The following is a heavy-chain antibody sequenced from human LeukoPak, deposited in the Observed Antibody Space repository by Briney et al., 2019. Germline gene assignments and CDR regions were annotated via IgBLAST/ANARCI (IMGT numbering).Heavy chain of an antibody. Sequence: SESLSLTCTVSGGSISSGGYYWSWIRQHPGKGLEWIGYIYYSGSTYYNPSPKSRVTISVDTSKNQFSLKLSSVTAADTAVYYCARVVGYYDSSGYYSTGSYFDYWGQGTLVTVSS. CDR2: IYYSGST. CDR1: GGSISSGGYY. J-gene: IGHJ4*02. V-gene: IGHV4-31*03. D-gene: IGHD3-22*01. CDR3: ARVVGYYDSSGYYSTGSYFDY.